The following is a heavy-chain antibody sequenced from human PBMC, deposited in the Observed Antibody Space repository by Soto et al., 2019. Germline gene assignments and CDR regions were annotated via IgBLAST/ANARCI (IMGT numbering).Heavy chain of an antibody. CDR1: DSSMSPYY. J-gene: IGHJ3*01. V-gene: IGHV4-59*01. D-gene: IGHD1-26*01. Sequence: QVQLQESGPRLVKPSETLSLTCSVSDSSMSPYYWTWFRQAPGKGLEWNGHLLYRGTATYNPALKGRVTISLDTSKKQVSLKVSSVIAAYTAVYYCAREKDLILGGYAFGYWGPGTQVTFSS. CDR2: LLYRGTA. CDR3: AREKDLILGGYAFGY.